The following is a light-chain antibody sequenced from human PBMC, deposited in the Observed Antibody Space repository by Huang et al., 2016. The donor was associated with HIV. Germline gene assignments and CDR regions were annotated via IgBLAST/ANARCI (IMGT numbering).Light chain of an antibody. CDR1: QSFCSK. Sequence: DTVMTQTPATLSVSPGARATLSCRASQSFCSKVAWFQQKPGQAPRLLIHGASTRATGIPARFSGSGSGTEFTLTISSLQSEDFAVYYCQQYNNWPYTFGQGTKLEIK. V-gene: IGKV3-15*01. J-gene: IGKJ2*01. CDR3: QQYNNWPYT. CDR2: GAS.